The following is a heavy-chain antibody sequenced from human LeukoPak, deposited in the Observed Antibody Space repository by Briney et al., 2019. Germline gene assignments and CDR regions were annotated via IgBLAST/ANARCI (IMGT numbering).Heavy chain of an antibody. Sequence: PGGSLRLSCAASGFTFSSYAMSWVRQAPGKGLEWVSAISGSGGSTYYADSVKGRFTISRDNAINSLYLQMNSLRAEDTAVYYCARVTNSYNSHYMDVWGKGTTVTVSS. CDR1: GFTFSSYA. V-gene: IGHV3-23*01. D-gene: IGHD1-1*01. CDR3: ARVTNSYNSHYMDV. CDR2: ISGSGGST. J-gene: IGHJ6*03.